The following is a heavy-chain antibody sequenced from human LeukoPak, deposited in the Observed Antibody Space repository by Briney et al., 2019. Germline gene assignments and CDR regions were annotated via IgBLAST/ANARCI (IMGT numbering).Heavy chain of an antibody. V-gene: IGHV4-4*07. D-gene: IGHD3-22*01. CDR3: ATYYYDSSGSYDGEGAEYFQH. CDR2: IYTSGST. CDR1: GGSISSYY. Sequence: PSDTLSLTCTVSGGSISSYYWSWIRQPAGKGLEWIGRIYTSGSTNYNPSLKSRVTMSVDTSKNQFPLKLSSLPPADTALYYCATYYYDSSGSYDGEGAEYFQHWGQGTLVTVFS. J-gene: IGHJ1*01.